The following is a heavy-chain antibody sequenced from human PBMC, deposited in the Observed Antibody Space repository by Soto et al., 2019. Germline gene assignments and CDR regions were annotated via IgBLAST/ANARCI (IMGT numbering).Heavy chain of an antibody. V-gene: IGHV1-18*01. Sequence: QDQLVQSGAEVKKPGASVKVSCKASGYIFTTYGIGWVRQAPGHGHEWMAWISADKGNTDYAQKFQDRVTMTTDISTNTAYMELSSLRSDDTAVYYCARGSRFDAFDIWGQGTMVTVSS. CDR1: GYIFTTYG. CDR2: ISADKGNT. CDR3: ARGSRFDAFDI. J-gene: IGHJ3*02.